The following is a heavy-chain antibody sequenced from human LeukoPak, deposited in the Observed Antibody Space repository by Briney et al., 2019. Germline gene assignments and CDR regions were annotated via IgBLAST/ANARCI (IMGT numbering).Heavy chain of an antibody. Sequence: GGSLRLSCAASGFTFSSYSMNWVRQAPGKGLEWVSSISSSSSYIYYAGSVKGRFTISRDNAKNSLYLQMNSLRAEDTAVYYCARGVRDFDYWGQGTLVTVSS. J-gene: IGHJ4*02. CDR3: ARGVRDFDY. V-gene: IGHV3-21*01. CDR1: GFTFSSYS. CDR2: ISSSSSYI. D-gene: IGHD3-3*01.